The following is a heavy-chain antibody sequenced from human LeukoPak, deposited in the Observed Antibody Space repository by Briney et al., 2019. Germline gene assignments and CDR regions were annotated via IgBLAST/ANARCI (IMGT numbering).Heavy chain of an antibody. CDR2: IYPRDGST. CDR1: GYTFTSNY. J-gene: IGHJ4*02. Sequence: ASVKVPCKASGYTFTSNYIHWVRQAPGQGLEWTGMIYPRDGSTSYAQKFQGRVTVTRDTSTSTVHMELSSLRSEDTAVYYCARDQEGFDYWGQGTLVTVSS. V-gene: IGHV1-46*01. CDR3: ARDQEGFDY.